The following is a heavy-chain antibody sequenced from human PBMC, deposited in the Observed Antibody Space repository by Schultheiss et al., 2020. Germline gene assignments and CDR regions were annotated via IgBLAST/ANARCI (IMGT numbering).Heavy chain of an antibody. Sequence: SETLSLTCAVYGGSFSGYYWSWIRQPPGKGLEWIGYIYYSGSTYYNPSLKSRVTISVETSKNQFSLKLSSVTAADTAVYYCARGGYSGYDFHYWGQGTLVTVSS. V-gene: IGHV4-59*12. J-gene: IGHJ4*02. D-gene: IGHD5-12*01. CDR2: IYYSGST. CDR3: ARGGYSGYDFHY. CDR1: GGSFSGYY.